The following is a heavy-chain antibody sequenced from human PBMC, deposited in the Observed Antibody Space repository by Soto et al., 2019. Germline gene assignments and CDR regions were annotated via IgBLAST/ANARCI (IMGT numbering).Heavy chain of an antibody. D-gene: IGHD6-13*01. CDR3: ARVAAAGRYYYYYGMDV. V-gene: IGHV1-69*13. J-gene: IGHJ6*02. Sequence: GASVKVSCKASGGTFSSYAISWVRQAPGQGLEWMGGIIPIFGTANYAQKFQGRVTITADESTSTAYMELSSLRSEDTAVYYCARVAAAGRYYYYYGMDVWGQGTTVTVS. CDR1: GGTFSSYA. CDR2: IIPIFGTA.